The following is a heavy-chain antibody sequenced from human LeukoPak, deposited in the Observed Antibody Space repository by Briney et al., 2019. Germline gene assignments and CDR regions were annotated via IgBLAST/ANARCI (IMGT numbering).Heavy chain of an antibody. Sequence: TGGSLRLSCAASGFTFSSYWMHWVRQAPGKGLVWVSRINSDGSSTSYADSAKGRFTISRDNAKNTLYLKMNSLRAEDTAVYYCARFKGRGFEFDYWGQGTLVTVSS. CDR2: INSDGSST. J-gene: IGHJ4*02. CDR3: ARFKGRGFEFDY. V-gene: IGHV3-74*01. CDR1: GFTFSSYW.